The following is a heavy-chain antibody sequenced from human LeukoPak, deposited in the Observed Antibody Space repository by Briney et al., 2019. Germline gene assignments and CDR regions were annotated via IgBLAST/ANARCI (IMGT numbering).Heavy chain of an antibody. CDR3: ARRAVGATQGSYYFDY. J-gene: IGHJ4*02. V-gene: IGHV5-51*01. CDR2: IYPGDSDT. Sequence: GESXKISCKGSGYSFTSYWIGWVRQMPGKGLEGMGIIYPGDSDTRYSPSFQGQVTISADKSISTAYLQWSSLKASDTAMYYCARRAVGATQGSYYFDYWGQGTLVTVSS. D-gene: IGHD1-26*01. CDR1: GYSFTSYW.